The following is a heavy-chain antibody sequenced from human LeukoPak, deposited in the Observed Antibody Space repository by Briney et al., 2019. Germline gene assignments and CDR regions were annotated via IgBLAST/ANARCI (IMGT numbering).Heavy chain of an antibody. D-gene: IGHD4-11*01. CDR3: ARDSADSNYEFLPDY. CDR1: GFTFSSYW. Sequence: PGGSLRLSCAASGFTFSSYWMSWVRQAPGKGLEWVANIKQDGSEKYYVDSVKGRFTISRDNAKNSLYLQMNSLRAEDTAVYYCARDSADSNYEFLPDYWGQGTLVTVSS. CDR2: IKQDGSEK. J-gene: IGHJ4*02. V-gene: IGHV3-7*01.